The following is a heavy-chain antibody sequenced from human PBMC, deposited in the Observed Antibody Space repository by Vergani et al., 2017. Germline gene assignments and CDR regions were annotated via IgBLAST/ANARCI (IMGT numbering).Heavy chain of an antibody. Sequence: EVQLVESGGDLVQPGRSLRLSCTASGFTFGYYAMDWFRQAPGQGLEWVGRTRNKANSYTTEYAASVKGRFTISRDDSKNSLYLQMNSLKTEDTAVYYCARGSYSGSYSFDYWGQGTLVTVSS. J-gene: IGHJ4*02. CDR1: GFTFGYYA. CDR3: ARGSYSGSYSFDY. V-gene: IGHV3-72*01. D-gene: IGHD1-26*01. CDR2: TRNKANSYTT.